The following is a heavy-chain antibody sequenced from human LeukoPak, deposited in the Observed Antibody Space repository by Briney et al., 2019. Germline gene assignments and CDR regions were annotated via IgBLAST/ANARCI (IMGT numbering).Heavy chain of an antibody. J-gene: IGHJ4*02. Sequence: PGGSLRLSCVASGFTFGSYSMNWVRQAPGKGLEWVSYISSGSSIMYYADSVKGRFSISRDNAKNSLYLQMNSLRADDTAVYYCARGGSYVHYWGQGTLVTVSS. CDR2: ISSGSSIM. D-gene: IGHD1-26*01. CDR3: ARGGSYVHY. CDR1: GFTFGSYS. V-gene: IGHV3-48*04.